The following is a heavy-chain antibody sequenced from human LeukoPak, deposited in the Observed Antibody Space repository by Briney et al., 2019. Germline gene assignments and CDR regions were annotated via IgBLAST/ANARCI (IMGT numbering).Heavy chain of an antibody. Sequence: GASVKVSCKASGYTFTSYDINWVRQATGQGLEWMGWMNPNSGNTGYAQKFQGRVTMTRNTSISTAYMELSSLRSEDTAVYYCARGAAVAGHLYYYGVDVWGQGTTVTVSS. CDR3: ARGAAVAGHLYYYGVDV. CDR2: MNPNSGNT. V-gene: IGHV1-8*01. CDR1: GYTFTSYD. J-gene: IGHJ6*02. D-gene: IGHD6-19*01.